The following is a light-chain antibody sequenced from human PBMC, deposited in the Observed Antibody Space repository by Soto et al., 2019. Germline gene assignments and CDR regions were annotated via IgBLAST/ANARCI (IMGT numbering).Light chain of an antibody. CDR1: QSISGSY. J-gene: IGKJ1*01. CDR2: GAS. CDR3: QQYGNSPQT. V-gene: IGKV3-20*01. Sequence: IVLTQSPGTLSLSPGERFTLSCRASQSISGSYLAWYQQKRGQAPRLLIYGASSRATGIPNRFSGSGSGTDFTLTISRLEPEDFAVYYCQQYGNSPQTFGQGTKVDIK.